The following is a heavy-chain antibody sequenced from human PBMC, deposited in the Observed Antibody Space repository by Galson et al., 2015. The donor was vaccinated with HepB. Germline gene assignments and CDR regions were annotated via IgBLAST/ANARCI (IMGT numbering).Heavy chain of an antibody. J-gene: IGHJ6*02. V-gene: IGHV2-70*11. Sequence: PALVKPTQTLTLTCTFSGFSLSTSAMSMSWIRQPPGEALEWLARIDWDDDKYYSTSLKTRLTISKDTSKNQVVLTMTNMDPVDTATYYCARATSDYFYNYGMDVWGQGTTVTVSS. CDR2: IDWDDDK. CDR3: ARATSDYFYNYGMDV. CDR1: GFSLSTSAMS.